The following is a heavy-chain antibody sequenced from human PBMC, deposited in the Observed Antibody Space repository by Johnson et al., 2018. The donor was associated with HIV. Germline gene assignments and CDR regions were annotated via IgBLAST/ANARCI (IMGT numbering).Heavy chain of an antibody. V-gene: IGHV3-23*04. CDR3: AKVGSGYSSSS. CDR1: GFTFDDYG. CDR2: ISGSGGST. J-gene: IGHJ3*01. D-gene: IGHD6-13*01. Sequence: VQLVESGGGVVRPGGSLRLSCAASGFTFDDYGMSWVRQAPGKGLEWVSTISGSGGSTYYADSVKGRFTISRDNSKNTLNLQMNRLRAEDTAVYYCAKVGSGYSSSSWGQGTMVTVSS.